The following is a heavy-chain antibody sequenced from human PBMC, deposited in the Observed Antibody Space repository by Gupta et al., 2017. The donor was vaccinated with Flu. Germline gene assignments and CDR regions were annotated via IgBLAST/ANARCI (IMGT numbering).Heavy chain of an antibody. J-gene: IGHJ5*02. Sequence: QLQLQESGPGLVKPSETLSLTCTVPGGSISSSSYYWGWLRQPPGRGLEWIGSIYYSGSTYYNPSLKSRVTISVDTSKNQFSLKLSSVTAADTAVDYCARRDYCSSTSCYSPGWFDPWGLGTLVTVSS. CDR1: GGSISSSSYY. D-gene: IGHD2-2*01. V-gene: IGHV4-39*01. CDR3: ARRDYCSSTSCYSPGWFDP. CDR2: IYYSGST.